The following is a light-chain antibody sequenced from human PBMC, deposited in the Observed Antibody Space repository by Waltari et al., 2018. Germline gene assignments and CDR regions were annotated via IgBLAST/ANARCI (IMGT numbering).Light chain of an antibody. CDR2: DAS. J-gene: IGKJ1*01. CDR1: QSVRRA. V-gene: IGKV3-20*01. Sequence: DIVLTQSPGTLSLSPGERATLSCRSSQSVRRAFAWYQQRPGQAPRLRIYDASNRATGIPDRFSGSGSGTDFRLTISRLEPEDFAVYYCQHYVRLPVAFGQGTKVEIK. CDR3: QHYVRLPVA.